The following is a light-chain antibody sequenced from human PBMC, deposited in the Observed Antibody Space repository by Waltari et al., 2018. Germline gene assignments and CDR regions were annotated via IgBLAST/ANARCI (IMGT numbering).Light chain of an antibody. J-gene: IGKJ4*01. CDR3: QQGNSNPLT. V-gene: IGKV1-39*01. CDR2: YAN. CDR1: QDISSY. Sequence: DIQMSQSPTSLSASVGDRVTNTCRASQDISSYLNWYQQKPGKAPKLLIYYANSLASGVPSRFSGSGSGTEFTLTISSLQPEDFATYYCQQGNSNPLTFGGGTKVEIK.